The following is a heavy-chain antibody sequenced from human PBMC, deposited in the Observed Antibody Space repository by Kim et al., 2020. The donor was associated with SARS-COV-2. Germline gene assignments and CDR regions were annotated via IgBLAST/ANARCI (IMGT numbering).Heavy chain of an antibody. V-gene: IGHV3-48*02. Sequence: GGSLRLSCATSRFTFSAYDMNWVRQAPGKGLEWLSFITKSSTTIYYADSVEGRFTISRDNAKNSLFLQMNSLRDEDTALYYCVRDRMGGAFDMWGQGTVVTVSS. D-gene: IGHD3-16*01. CDR2: ITKSSTTI. J-gene: IGHJ3*02. CDR3: VRDRMGGAFDM. CDR1: RFTFSAYD.